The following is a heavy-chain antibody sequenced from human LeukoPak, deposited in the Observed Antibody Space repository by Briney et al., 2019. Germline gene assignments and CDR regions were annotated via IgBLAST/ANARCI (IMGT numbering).Heavy chain of an antibody. D-gene: IGHD6-19*01. CDR1: GGSISSSSYY. V-gene: IGHV4-39*01. J-gene: IGHJ4*02. CDR2: IYYSGST. CDR3: AKGTRWLDRGYYFDY. Sequence: SETLSLTCTVSGGSISSSSYYWGWIRQPPGKGLEWIGSIYYSGSTYYNPSLKSRVTISVDTSKNQFSLKLSSVTAADTAVYYCAKGTRWLDRGYYFDYWGQGTLVTVSS.